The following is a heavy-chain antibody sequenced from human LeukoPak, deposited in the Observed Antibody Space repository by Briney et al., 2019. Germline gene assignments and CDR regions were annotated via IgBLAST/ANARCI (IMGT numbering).Heavy chain of an antibody. J-gene: IGHJ6*03. Sequence: GGSLRLSCAASGFSFSSYEMNWVRQAPGKGLEWVSYVGSTTNSIYYADSVKGRFTISRDNAKKSLHLQMNSLRAEDTAVYYCARDEYSGLYYYMDVWGKGTTVTASS. CDR2: VGSTTNSI. D-gene: IGHD5-12*01. V-gene: IGHV3-48*03. CDR3: ARDEYSGLYYYMDV. CDR1: GFSFSSYE.